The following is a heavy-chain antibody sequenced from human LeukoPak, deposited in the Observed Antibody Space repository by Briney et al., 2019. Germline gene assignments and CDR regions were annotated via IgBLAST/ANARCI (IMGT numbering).Heavy chain of an antibody. CDR1: GGSFSGYY. D-gene: IGHD6-19*01. CDR2: INHSGRT. Sequence: PSETLSLTCAVYGGSFSGYYWSWIRQPPGKGLEWIGEINHSGRTNYNPSLKSRVTISVDTSKNQFSLKLSSVTAADTAVYYCARGHGWVDYWGQGTLVTVSS. CDR3: ARGHGWVDY. V-gene: IGHV4-34*01. J-gene: IGHJ4*02.